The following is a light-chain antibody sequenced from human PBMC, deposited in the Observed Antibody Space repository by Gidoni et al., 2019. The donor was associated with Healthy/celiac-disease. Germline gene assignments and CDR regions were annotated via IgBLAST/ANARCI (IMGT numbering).Light chain of an antibody. CDR3: QQYNNWPRT. Sequence: ERVMTQSPATLSVSPGERATLSCRASQSVSRNLALYQQKPGQAPRLLIYGAATRATGIPARFSGSVSGTEFTLTISSLQSEDFAVYYCQQYNNWPRTFGQGTKVEIK. CDR2: GAA. J-gene: IGKJ1*01. V-gene: IGKV3-15*01. CDR1: QSVSRN.